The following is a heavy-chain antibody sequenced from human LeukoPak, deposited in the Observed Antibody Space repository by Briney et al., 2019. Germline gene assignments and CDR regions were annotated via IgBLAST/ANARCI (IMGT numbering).Heavy chain of an antibody. J-gene: IGHJ4*02. CDR2: IKSKTDGGTT. CDR3: TTVAWNQLWSIDY. Sequence: PGGSLRLSCAASGFTFSNAWMSWVRQAPGKGLEWVGRIKSKTDGGTTDYAAPVKGRFTISRDDSKSTVYLQMNSLKTEDTAVYYCTTVAWNQLWSIDYWGQGTLVTVSS. V-gene: IGHV3-15*01. CDR1: GFTFSNAW. D-gene: IGHD5-18*01.